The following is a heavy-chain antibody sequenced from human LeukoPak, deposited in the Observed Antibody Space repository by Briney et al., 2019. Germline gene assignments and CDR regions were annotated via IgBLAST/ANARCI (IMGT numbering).Heavy chain of an antibody. CDR3: ATGGDEYSSSSEYFQH. Sequence: GSSVKVSCKASGGTFSSYAISWVRQAPGQGLEWMGGIIPIFGTANYAQKFQGGVTITADESTSTAYMELSSLRSEDTAVYYCATGGDEYSSSSEYFQHWGQGTLVTVSS. D-gene: IGHD6-6*01. V-gene: IGHV1-69*01. CDR1: GGTFSSYA. CDR2: IIPIFGTA. J-gene: IGHJ1*01.